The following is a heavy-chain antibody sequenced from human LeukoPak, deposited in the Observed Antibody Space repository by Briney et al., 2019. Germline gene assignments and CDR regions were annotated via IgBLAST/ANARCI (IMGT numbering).Heavy chain of an antibody. CDR2: IYTSGST. V-gene: IGHV4-61*02. Sequence: SQTLSLTCTVSGGSISSGSYYWSWIRQPAGKGLEWIGRIYTSGSTNYNPSLKSRVTISVDTSKNQFSLKLSSVTAADTAVYYCARESLWLSPPDYWGQGTLVTVSS. J-gene: IGHJ4*02. CDR1: GGSISSGSYY. D-gene: IGHD5-18*01. CDR3: ARESLWLSPPDY.